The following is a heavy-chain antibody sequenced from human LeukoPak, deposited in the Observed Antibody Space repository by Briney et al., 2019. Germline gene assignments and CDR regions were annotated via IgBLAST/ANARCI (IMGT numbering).Heavy chain of an antibody. CDR1: GGSISSGDYY. CDR3: ARKGLLWFGGGAFDI. V-gene: IGHV4-30-4*01. CDR2: IYYSGST. Sequence: PSETLSLTCTVSGGSISSGDYYWRWIRQPPGKGLEWIVYIYYSGSTYYNPSLKSRVTISVDTSKNQFSLKLSSVTAADTAVYYCARKGLLWFGGGAFDIWGQGTMVTVSS. D-gene: IGHD3-10*01. J-gene: IGHJ3*02.